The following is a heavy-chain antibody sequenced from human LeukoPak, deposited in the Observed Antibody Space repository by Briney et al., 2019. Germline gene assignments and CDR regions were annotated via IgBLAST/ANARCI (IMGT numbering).Heavy chain of an antibody. D-gene: IGHD6-19*01. Sequence: SETLSLTCSVSGDXVTRGSYYWSWIRQPPGKELEWIGYVYHTGSTNYNPSLKSRVTISVDTSKNEFSLKMTSVTAADTAVYYCAREFASGWYSRYDPWGQGTLVTVSS. V-gene: IGHV4-61*01. CDR3: AREFASGWYSRYDP. CDR1: GDXVTRGSYY. CDR2: VYHTGST. J-gene: IGHJ5*02.